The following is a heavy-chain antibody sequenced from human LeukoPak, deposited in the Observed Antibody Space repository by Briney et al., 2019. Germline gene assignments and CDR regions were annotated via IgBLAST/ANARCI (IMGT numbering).Heavy chain of an antibody. D-gene: IGHD3-22*01. V-gene: IGHV4-59*01. CDR3: ARDYYDSSGYLSRSYYYGMDV. CDR2: IYYSGST. Sequence: PSETLSLTCTVSGGSISSYCWSWIRQPPGKGLEWIGYIYYSGSTNYNPSLKSRVTISVDTSKNQFSLKLSSVTAADTAVYYCARDYYDSSGYLSRSYYYGMDVWGQGTTVTVSS. CDR1: GGSISSYC. J-gene: IGHJ6*02.